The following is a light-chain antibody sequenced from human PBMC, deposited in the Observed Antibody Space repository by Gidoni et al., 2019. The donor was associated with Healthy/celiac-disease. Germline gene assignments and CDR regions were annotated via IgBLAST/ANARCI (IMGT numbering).Light chain of an antibody. CDR2: STS. CDR3: LLYYGGAHSVV. V-gene: IGLV7-43*01. Sequence: QTVVTQEPSLTVSPGGTVPLTCASSTGAVTSGYYPNWFQKKTGQAPRALVYSTSNKHSWTPARFSGSLLGGKAALTLSGVQPEDEAEYYCLLYYGGAHSVVFGGGTKLTVL. J-gene: IGLJ2*01. CDR1: TGAVTSGYY.